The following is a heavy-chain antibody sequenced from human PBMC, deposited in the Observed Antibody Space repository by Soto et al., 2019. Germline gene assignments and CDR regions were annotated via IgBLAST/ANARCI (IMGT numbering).Heavy chain of an antibody. CDR1: GGTFSSYA. CDR2: IIPIFGTA. Sequence: QVQLVQSGAEVKKPGSSVKVSCKASGGTFSSYAISWVRQAPGQGLEWMGGIIPIFGTANYAQKFQGRVTMTADESTSPAYMELSSLRSEDTAVYYCARGKAVATVYYFDYWGQGTLVTVSS. V-gene: IGHV1-69*12. D-gene: IGHD6-19*01. CDR3: ARGKAVATVYYFDY. J-gene: IGHJ4*02.